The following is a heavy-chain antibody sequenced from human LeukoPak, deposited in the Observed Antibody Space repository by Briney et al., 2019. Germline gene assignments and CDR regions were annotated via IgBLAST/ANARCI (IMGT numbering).Heavy chain of an antibody. J-gene: IGHJ4*02. CDR2: INPNSGGT. CDR3: ARDLGWELLIMGY. D-gene: IGHD1-26*01. Sequence: GASVKVSCKASGYTFTGYYMHWVRQAPGQGLEWMGWINPNSGGTNYAQKFQGRVTMTRDTSISTAYMELSRLRSDDTAVYYCARDLGWELLIMGYWGQGTLVTVSS. V-gene: IGHV1-2*02. CDR1: GYTFTGYY.